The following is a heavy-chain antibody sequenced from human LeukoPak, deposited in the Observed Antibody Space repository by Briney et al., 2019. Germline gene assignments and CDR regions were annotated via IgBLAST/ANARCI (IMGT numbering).Heavy chain of an antibody. D-gene: IGHD2-15*01. CDR2: IKSGGSSI. Sequence: GALRLSCATSGFTFGFYEMNWVRQAPGKGLEWVSYIKSGGSSIYCADSVRGRFTISRDDAKNSLYLQMNGLRPEDTAIYYCARGGRCSGDNCYATLYDYWGQGTVVTVSS. CDR1: GFTFGFYE. V-gene: IGHV3-48*03. J-gene: IGHJ4*02. CDR3: ARGGRCSGDNCYATLYDY.